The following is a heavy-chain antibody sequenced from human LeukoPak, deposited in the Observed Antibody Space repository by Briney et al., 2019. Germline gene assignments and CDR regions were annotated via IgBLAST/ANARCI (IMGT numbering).Heavy chain of an antibody. Sequence: PGGSLRLSCAASGFIFSNYYMNWVRQAPGKGLEWVAHIKQDGSEKNYVDSVKGRFTISRDNAKNSLYLQMNSLRAEDTAVYYCARLGYCSSTSCYAGYYYYGMDVWGQGTTVTVSS. CDR2: IKQDGSEK. CDR3: ARLGYCSSTSCYAGYYYYGMDV. D-gene: IGHD2-2*01. J-gene: IGHJ6*02. V-gene: IGHV3-7*01. CDR1: GFIFSNYY.